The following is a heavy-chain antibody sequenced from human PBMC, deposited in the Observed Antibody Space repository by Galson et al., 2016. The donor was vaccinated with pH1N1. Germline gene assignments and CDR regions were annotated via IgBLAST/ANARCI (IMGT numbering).Heavy chain of an antibody. CDR2: ISGGGTI. J-gene: IGHJ4*02. CDR3: AKDKRSGWSVVGGFMDH. CDR1: GFTFRSYA. Sequence: SLRLSCAVSGFTFRSYAMNWVRQAPGKGPEWVSVISGGGTIHYADSVRGRVTISRDNSNNTVYLQMNSLMAEDTGVYYCAKDKRSGWSVVGGFMDHWGQGTLSPSLQ. V-gene: IGHV3-23*01. D-gene: IGHD6-19*01.